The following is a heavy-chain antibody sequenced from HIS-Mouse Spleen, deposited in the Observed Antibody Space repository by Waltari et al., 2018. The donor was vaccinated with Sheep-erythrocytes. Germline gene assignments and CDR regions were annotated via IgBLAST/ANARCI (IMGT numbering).Heavy chain of an antibody. V-gene: IGHV3-15*01. CDR3: TAGPDAFDI. CDR1: GFPFSNAW. J-gene: IGHJ3*02. Sequence: EVQLVESGGGLVKPGGSLRLSCADSGFPFSNAWMSWVRQAPGKGLEWVGRIKRKTDGGKTDYAAPVKGRFTISRDDSKNTLYLQMNSLKTEDTAVYYCTAGPDAFDIWGQGTMVTVSS. CDR2: IKRKTDGGKT.